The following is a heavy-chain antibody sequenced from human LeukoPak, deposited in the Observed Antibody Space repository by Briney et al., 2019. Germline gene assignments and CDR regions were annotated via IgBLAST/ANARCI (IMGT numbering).Heavy chain of an antibody. CDR1: GGSISSYY. CDR2: IFHNGNT. Sequence: SETLSLTCTVSGGSISSYYWGWIRQSPGKGLEWIAYIFHNGNTKYNPSLWSRVTISIDTSRNQVFLNLNSVTVADTAVYYCARGGYYYLDVWGKGTTVTVSS. CDR3: ARGGYYYLDV. V-gene: IGHV4-59*01. J-gene: IGHJ6*03.